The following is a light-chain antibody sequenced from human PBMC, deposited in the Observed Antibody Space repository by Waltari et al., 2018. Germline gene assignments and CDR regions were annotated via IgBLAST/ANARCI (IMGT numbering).Light chain of an antibody. J-gene: IGKJ3*01. CDR1: QGISSY. V-gene: IGKV1-9*01. Sequence: IQLTQSPSSLSASVGDRGTITCRASQGISSYLAWYQQKPGKAPKLLIYAWSTLLNEVPSRFSVGRFGTDFTLTISSLQPEDFATYYCQQVNSYPFTFGPGTTVDIK. CDR3: QQVNSYPFT. CDR2: AWS.